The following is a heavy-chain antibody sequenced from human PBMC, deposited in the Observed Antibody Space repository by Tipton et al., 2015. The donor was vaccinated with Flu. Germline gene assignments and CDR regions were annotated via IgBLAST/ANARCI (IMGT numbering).Heavy chain of an antibody. D-gene: IGHD3-10*01. CDR1: GFNVNSNY. V-gene: IGHV3-66*02. CDR2: IYRSGSV. CDR3: ARYGFALATTPYYLDR. Sequence: GSLRLSCSASGFNVNSNYMTWVRQAPGKGLEWVSTIYRSGSVYYGDSVRGRFTISRDSVKNTVYRQMNSLRVGDTALYFCARYGFALATTPYYLDRWGQGTLVTVSS. J-gene: IGHJ4*02.